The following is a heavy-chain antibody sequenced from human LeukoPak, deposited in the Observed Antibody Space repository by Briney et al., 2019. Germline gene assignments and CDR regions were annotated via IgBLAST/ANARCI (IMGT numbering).Heavy chain of an antibody. J-gene: IGHJ5*02. V-gene: IGHV1-69*04. Sequence: ASVKVSCKASGGTFSSYAISWVRQAPGQGLEWMGRIIPILGIANYAQKFQGRVTMTTDTSTNTAYMELRSLRSDDTAAYYCAKDRSSGSYYPNWFDPWGQGTLVTVSS. D-gene: IGHD3-10*01. CDR1: GGTFSSYA. CDR2: IIPILGIA. CDR3: AKDRSSGSYYPNWFDP.